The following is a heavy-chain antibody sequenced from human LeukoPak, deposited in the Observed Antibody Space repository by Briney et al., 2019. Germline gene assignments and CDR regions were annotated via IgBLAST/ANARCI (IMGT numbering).Heavy chain of an antibody. J-gene: IGHJ6*03. V-gene: IGHV4-59*12. CDR1: GGSISSYY. CDR2: IYYSGST. D-gene: IGHD5-12*01. CDR3: ARTGSGYDSHYMDV. Sequence: SETLSLTCTVSGGSISSYYWSWIRQPPGKGLEWIGYIYYSGSTNYNPSLKSRVTISVDTSKNQFSLKLSSVTAVDTAVYYCARTGSGYDSHYMDVWGKGTTVTVSS.